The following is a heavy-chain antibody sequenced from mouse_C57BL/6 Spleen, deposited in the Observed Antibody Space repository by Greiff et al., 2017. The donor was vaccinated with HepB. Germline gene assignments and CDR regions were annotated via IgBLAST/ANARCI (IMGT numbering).Heavy chain of an antibody. CDR2: INPDNGDT. D-gene: IGHD1-1*01. J-gene: IGHJ1*03. V-gene: IGHV1-20*01. CDR1: GYSFTGYF. CDR3: ARGAYYDGSHWYFDV. Sequence: VQLQQSGPELVKPGDSVKISCKASGYSFTGYFMNWVMQSHGKSLEWIGRINPDNGDTFYNQKFKGKATLTVDKSSSTAHMELRSLTSEDSAFYYCARGAYYDGSHWYFDVWGTGTTVTVSS.